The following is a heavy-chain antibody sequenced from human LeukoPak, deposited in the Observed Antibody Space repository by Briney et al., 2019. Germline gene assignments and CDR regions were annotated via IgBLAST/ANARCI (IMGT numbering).Heavy chain of an antibody. CDR3: ARDRGGSSWYYYYGMDV. D-gene: IGHD6-13*01. Sequence: SETLSLTCTVSGGSISSGGYYWSWISQHPGKGLEWIGYIYYSGSTYYNPSLKSRVTISVDTSKNQFSLKLSSVTAADTAVYYCARDRGGSSWYYYYGMDVWGQGTTVTVSS. CDR1: GGSISSGGYY. V-gene: IGHV4-31*03. J-gene: IGHJ6*02. CDR2: IYYSGST.